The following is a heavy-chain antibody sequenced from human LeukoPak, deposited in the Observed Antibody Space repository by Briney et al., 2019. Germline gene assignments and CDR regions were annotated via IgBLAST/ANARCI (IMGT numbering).Heavy chain of an antibody. CDR3: ARTHDYGGNTDFDY. Sequence: KTSETLSLTCTVSGGSISSYYWSWIRQPAGKGLEWIGRIYTSGSTNYNPSLKSRVTMSVDTSKNQFSLKLSSVTAADTAVYFCARTHDYGGNTDFDYWGQGILVTVSS. CDR1: GGSISSYY. J-gene: IGHJ4*02. CDR2: IYTSGST. D-gene: IGHD4-23*01. V-gene: IGHV4-4*07.